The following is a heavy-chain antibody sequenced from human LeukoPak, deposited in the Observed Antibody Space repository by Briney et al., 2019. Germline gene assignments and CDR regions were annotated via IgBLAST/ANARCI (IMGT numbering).Heavy chain of an antibody. CDR2: INPNSGGT. CDR1: GYTFTGYY. D-gene: IGHD4-17*01. Sequence: ASVKVSCKASGYTFTGYYMHWVRQAPGQGLEWMGWINPNSGGTNYAQKFQGRVTMTRDTSISTAYMELSRLRSDDTAVYYCARVHGGDYGDAAYFDYWGQGTLVTVSS. V-gene: IGHV1-2*02. CDR3: ARVHGGDYGDAAYFDY. J-gene: IGHJ4*02.